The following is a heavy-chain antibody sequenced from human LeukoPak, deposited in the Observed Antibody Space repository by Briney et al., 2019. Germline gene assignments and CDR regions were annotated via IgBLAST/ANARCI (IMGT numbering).Heavy chain of an antibody. CDR2: IYPGESET. J-gene: IGHJ4*02. D-gene: IGHD4-17*01. CDR3: TRLYGDYALDY. CDR1: GYTFTSYW. Sequence: PGESLKISCKGSGYTFTSYWINWVRQMPGKGLEWMGIIYPGESETRYSPSFQGQVTISADKSITTVYLQWSSLKASDTAMYYCTRLYGDYALDYWGQGTLVTVSS. V-gene: IGHV5-51*01.